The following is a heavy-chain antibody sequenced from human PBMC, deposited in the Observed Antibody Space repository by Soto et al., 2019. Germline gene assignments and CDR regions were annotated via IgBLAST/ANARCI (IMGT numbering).Heavy chain of an antibody. CDR2: IKSKTDGGTI. D-gene: IGHD1-26*01. J-gene: IGHJ6*02. CDR3: STGGKYYGMDV. Sequence: PGGSLRLSCAASGFTFSKAWMSWVRQAPGKGLEWVGRIKSKTDGGTIDYAAPVKGRSTISRDDSKNTLYLQMNSLRTEDTAVYYCSTGGKYYGMDVWGQGTTVTVSS. V-gene: IGHV3-15*01. CDR1: GFTFSKAW.